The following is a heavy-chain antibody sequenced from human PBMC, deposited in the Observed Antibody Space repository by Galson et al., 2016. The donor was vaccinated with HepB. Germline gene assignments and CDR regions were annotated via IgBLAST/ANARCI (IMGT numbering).Heavy chain of an antibody. V-gene: IGHV3-53*01. J-gene: IGHJ4*02. CDR3: ATSLEPASLDYFDH. CDR2: MNAGVGT. D-gene: IGHD1-14*01. CDR1: GFTFSHHD. Sequence: SLRLSCAASGFTFSHHDMNWVRQVPGKGLEWVCVMNAGVGTYYADSVKGRFTISRDNSKNTLYLQMNTVRGEDSAVYYCATSLEPASLDYFDHWGQGTLVTVSS.